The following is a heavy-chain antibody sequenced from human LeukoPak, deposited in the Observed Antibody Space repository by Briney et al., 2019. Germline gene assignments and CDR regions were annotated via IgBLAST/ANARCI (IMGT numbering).Heavy chain of an antibody. Sequence: PGGSLRLSCAASGFTFSSYGMHWVRQAPGKGLEWVAVIWYDGSNKYYADSVKGRFTISRGNSKNTLYLQMNSLRAEDTAVYYCARSRNSPEHIDAFDIWGQGTMVTVSS. J-gene: IGHJ3*02. CDR2: IWYDGSNK. CDR1: GFTFSSYG. CDR3: ARSRNSPEHIDAFDI. D-gene: IGHD4-11*01. V-gene: IGHV3-33*01.